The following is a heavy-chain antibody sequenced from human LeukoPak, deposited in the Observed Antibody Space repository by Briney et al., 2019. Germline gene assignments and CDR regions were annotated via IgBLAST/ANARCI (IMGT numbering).Heavy chain of an antibody. CDR1: GGSISNYY. J-gene: IGHJ4*02. Sequence: SETLSLTCTVSGGSISNYYWSWIRQPPGKGLEWIGYIFYSGNTNYNPSLKSRVTISLDTSKSQFSLKLSSVTAADTAVYYCARISKLVAVAGRGAFDYWGQGTLVTVSS. CDR3: ARISKLVAVAGRGAFDY. D-gene: IGHD6-19*01. V-gene: IGHV4-59*12. CDR2: IFYSGNT.